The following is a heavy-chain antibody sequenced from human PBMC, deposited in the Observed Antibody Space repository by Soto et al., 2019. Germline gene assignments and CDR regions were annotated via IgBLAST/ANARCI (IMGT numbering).Heavy chain of an antibody. CDR1: GFTFRSYV. CDR3: AKDLRREVATTTKMYSHYGMDV. CDR2: ISYDGSNK. J-gene: IGHJ6*02. D-gene: IGHD5-12*01. V-gene: IGHV3-30*18. Sequence: QVQLVESGGGVVQPGRSLRLSCAASGFTFRSYVMHWVRQAPGKGLEWVAIISYDGSNKYYVNSVKGRFTISRDNSNNTLYLQMNSLRAEDTAIYYCAKDLRREVATTTKMYSHYGMDVWGQVTTVTVSS.